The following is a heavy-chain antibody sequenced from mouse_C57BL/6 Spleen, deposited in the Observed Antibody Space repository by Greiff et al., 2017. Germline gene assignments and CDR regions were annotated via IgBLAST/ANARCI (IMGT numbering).Heavy chain of an antibody. V-gene: IGHV1-82*01. CDR2: IYPGDGDT. Sequence: QVHVTQSGPELVKPGASVKISCKASGYAFSSSWMNWVKQRPGTGLEWIGRIYPGDGDTNYNGKFKGKATLTADKSSSTAYMQLSSLTSEDSAVYFCATLPTYAMDDWGKGTSVTVSS. J-gene: IGHJ4*01. CDR1: GYAFSSSW. D-gene: IGHD6-1*01. CDR3: ATLPTYAMDD.